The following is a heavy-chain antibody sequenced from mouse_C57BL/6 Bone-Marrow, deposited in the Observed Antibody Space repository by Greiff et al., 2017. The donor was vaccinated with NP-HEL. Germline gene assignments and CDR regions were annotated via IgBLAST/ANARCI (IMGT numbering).Heavy chain of an antibody. CDR1: GFTFSDYY. CDR3: ARDGGENWSSFTPYWYFDV. J-gene: IGHJ1*03. Sequence: EVQLVESEGGLVQPGSSMKLSCTASGFTFSDYYMAWVRQVPEKGLEWVANINYDGSSNYYLDSLKSRFIISRDNAKNILYLQMSSLKSEDTATYYCARDGGENWSSFTPYWYFDVWGTGTTVTVSS. V-gene: IGHV5-16*01. CDR2: INYDGSSN.